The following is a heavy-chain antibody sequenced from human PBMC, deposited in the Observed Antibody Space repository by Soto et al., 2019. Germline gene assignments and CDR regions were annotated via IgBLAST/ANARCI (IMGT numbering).Heavy chain of an antibody. D-gene: IGHD2-15*01. J-gene: IGHJ4*02. CDR2: INTDGSIT. CDR1: GFTFSSYW. Sequence: LRLSCAASGFTFSSYWMHWVRQVPGKGLVWVSRINTDGSITSHADSVKGRFTISRDNAKNTLYLQMNSLRADDTAVYYCTRDSGGRDAYWGQGALVTVSS. CDR3: TRDSGGRDAY. V-gene: IGHV3-74*01.